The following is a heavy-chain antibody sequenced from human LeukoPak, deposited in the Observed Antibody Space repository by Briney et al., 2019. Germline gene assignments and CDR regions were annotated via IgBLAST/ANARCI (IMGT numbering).Heavy chain of an antibody. V-gene: IGHV4-38-2*02. Sequence: SETLSLTCTVSGYSISSGYYWGWIRQPPGKGLEWIGSIYHSGSTYYNPSLKSRVTISVDTSKNQFSLKLSSVTAADTAEYYCASSGDYGDYGYYYYYMDVWGKGTTVTVSS. CDR1: GYSISSGYY. D-gene: IGHD4-17*01. J-gene: IGHJ6*03. CDR3: ASSGDYGDYGYYYYYMDV. CDR2: IYHSGST.